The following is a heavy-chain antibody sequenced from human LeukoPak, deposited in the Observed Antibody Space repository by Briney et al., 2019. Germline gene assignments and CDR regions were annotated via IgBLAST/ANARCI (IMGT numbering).Heavy chain of an antibody. D-gene: IGHD3-3*01. V-gene: IGHV1-18*01. Sequence: ASVKVSCKASGYTFTSYGISWVRQAPGQGLEWMGWISAYNGNTNYAQKLQGRVTMTTDTSTSTAYMELRSLRSDDTAVYYCARVVGTPYYGFWSGSYYMDVWGKGTTVTVSS. CDR2: ISAYNGNT. CDR1: GYTFTSYG. CDR3: ARVVGTPYYGFWSGSYYMDV. J-gene: IGHJ6*03.